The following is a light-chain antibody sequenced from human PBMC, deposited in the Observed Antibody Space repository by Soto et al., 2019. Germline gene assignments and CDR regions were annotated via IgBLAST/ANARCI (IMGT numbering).Light chain of an antibody. Sequence: EIVLTQSPGTLSLSPGERATLSCRARQSVPKNYLAWYQQKRGQAPRLLVYGASNRATGIPDRFSGSGSGTDFTLTISILEPEDSAVYYCQQYAMSPLTFGGGTRVEI. V-gene: IGKV3-20*01. CDR2: GAS. CDR1: QSVPKNY. CDR3: QQYAMSPLT. J-gene: IGKJ4*01.